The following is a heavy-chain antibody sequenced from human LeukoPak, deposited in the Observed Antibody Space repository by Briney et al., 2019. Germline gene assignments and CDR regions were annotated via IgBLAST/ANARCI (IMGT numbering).Heavy chain of an antibody. J-gene: IGHJ4*02. Sequence: SETLSLTCTVSGGSISSSSYYWGWIRPPPGKGLEWIGSIYYSGSTYYNPSLKSRVTISVDTSKNQFSLKLSSVTAADTAVYYCARKLRDMDYFDYWGQGTLVTVSS. CDR3: ARKLRDMDYFDY. CDR2: IYYSGST. D-gene: IGHD2-15*01. CDR1: GGSISSSSYY. V-gene: IGHV4-39*01.